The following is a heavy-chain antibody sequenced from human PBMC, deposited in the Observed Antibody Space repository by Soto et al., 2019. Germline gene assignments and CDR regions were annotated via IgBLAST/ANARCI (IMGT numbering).Heavy chain of an antibody. CDR1: GDSVSSNSAA. J-gene: IGHJ6*03. Sequence: QVQLQESGPGLVKPSQTLSLTCVISGDSVSSNSAAWNWIRLSPSRGLEWLARTYYRSRWYNDYAVSVRSRISVNPDTPKNQFSLQLTSVTPEDTAVYYCAGTTSHHWLYMDVWGKGATVTVSS. CDR3: AGTTSHHWLYMDV. V-gene: IGHV6-1*01. CDR2: TYYRSRWYN. D-gene: IGHD1-7*01.